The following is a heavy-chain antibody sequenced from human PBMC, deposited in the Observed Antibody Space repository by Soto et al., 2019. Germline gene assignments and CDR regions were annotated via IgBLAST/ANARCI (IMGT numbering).Heavy chain of an antibody. CDR3: ARTPYVRYYGSGTLIMDV. J-gene: IGHJ6*02. V-gene: IGHV1-2*04. Sequence: ASVKVSCKASGYTFTGYYMHWVRQAPGQGLEWMGWINPNSGGTNYAQKFQGWVTMTRDTSISTAYMELSRLRSDDTAVYYCARTPYVRYYGSGTLIMDVWGQGTTVTVSS. CDR2: INPNSGGT. D-gene: IGHD3-10*01. CDR1: GYTFTGYY.